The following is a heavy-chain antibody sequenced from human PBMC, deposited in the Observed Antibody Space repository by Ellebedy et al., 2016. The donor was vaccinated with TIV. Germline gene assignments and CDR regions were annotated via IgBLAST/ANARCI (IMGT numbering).Heavy chain of an antibody. V-gene: IGHV3-21*01. CDR2: ISWSSSYI. CDR3: ARELSLRGMDV. J-gene: IGHJ6*02. Sequence: GESLKISCAASGFTFSNYSMNWVRQAPGKGLEWVSFISWSSSYIYYANSVKGRFTISRDNAKNSLYLQMNSLRAEDTAVYYCARELSLRGMDVWGQGTTVTVSS. CDR1: GFTFSNYS.